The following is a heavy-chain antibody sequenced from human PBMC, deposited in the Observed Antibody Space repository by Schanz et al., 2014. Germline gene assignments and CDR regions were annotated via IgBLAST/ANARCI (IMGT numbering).Heavy chain of an antibody. CDR1: GFTFSSYG. Sequence: VQLVESGGGVVQPGRSLRLSCAVSGFTFSSYGMHWVRQAPGKGLEWVANIKQDESERSYVDSVKGRFTISRDNAKNTLYLQMNSLRAEDTAVYYCVRDTDYHFDYWGQGTLVTVSS. J-gene: IGHJ4*02. D-gene: IGHD4-17*01. CDR3: VRDTDYHFDY. CDR2: IKQDESER. V-gene: IGHV3-7*01.